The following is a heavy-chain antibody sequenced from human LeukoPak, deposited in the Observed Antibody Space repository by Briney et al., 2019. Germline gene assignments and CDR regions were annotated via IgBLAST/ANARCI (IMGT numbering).Heavy chain of an antibody. V-gene: IGHV4-34*01. CDR2: INHSGST. Sequence: SETLSLTCAVYGGSFTDYYWSWIRQPPGRGLEWIGEINHSGSTNYNSSLKSRVTISVDKSKNHFSLKLNSVTAADTAVYYCAMKPPSGWFGTGWLAPWGQGTLVTVSS. D-gene: IGHD3-10*01. CDR1: GGSFTDYY. J-gene: IGHJ5*02. CDR3: AMKPPSGWFGTGWLAP.